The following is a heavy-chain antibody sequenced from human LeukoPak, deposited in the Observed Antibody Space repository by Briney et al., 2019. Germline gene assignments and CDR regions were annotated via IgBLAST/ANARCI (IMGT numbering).Heavy chain of an antibody. Sequence: GASVKVSCKASGYTFTGYYMHWVRQAPGQGLEWMGWINPNSGGTNYAQKFQGRVTMTRDTSISKAYMELSRLRSDDTAVYYCARYYGSGSYYNVGYWGQGTLVTVSS. CDR1: GYTFTGYY. CDR2: INPNSGGT. J-gene: IGHJ4*02. CDR3: ARYYGSGSYYNVGY. V-gene: IGHV1-2*02. D-gene: IGHD3-10*01.